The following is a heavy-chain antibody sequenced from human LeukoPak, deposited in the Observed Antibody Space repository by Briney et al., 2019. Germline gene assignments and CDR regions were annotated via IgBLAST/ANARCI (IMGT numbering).Heavy chain of an antibody. J-gene: IGHJ4*02. CDR2: IKTDGSEE. D-gene: IGHD6-19*01. CDR3: ARDWNGSGWPTDY. CDR1: GFTFSGYA. Sequence: GGSLRLSCAASGFTFSGYAMSWVRQAPGKGLEWVAIIKTDGSEEDYVDAVKGRFTISRDNAKNCLYLQMNNLRAEDTAVYYCARDWNGSGWPTDYWGQGTLVTVSS. V-gene: IGHV3-7*05.